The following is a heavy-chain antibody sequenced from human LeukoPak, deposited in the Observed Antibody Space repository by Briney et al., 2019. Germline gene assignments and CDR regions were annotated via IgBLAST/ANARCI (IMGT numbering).Heavy chain of an antibody. CDR1: GFTFDDYG. D-gene: IGHD2-2*01. CDR3: ARENGPAVHYYYYYYMYV. V-gene: IGHV3-20*04. Sequence: GGSLRLSCAASGFTFDDYGMSWVRQAPGKGLEWVSGINLNGGSTGYADSVKGRFTISRDNAKNSLYLQMNSLRAEDTALYYCARENGPAVHYYYYYYMYVWGKGTTVTVSS. J-gene: IGHJ6*03. CDR2: INLNGGST.